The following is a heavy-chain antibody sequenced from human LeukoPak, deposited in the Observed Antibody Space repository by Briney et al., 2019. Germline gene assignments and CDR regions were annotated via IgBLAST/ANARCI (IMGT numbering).Heavy chain of an antibody. CDR3: AKIAPIAAAGAEWYFDL. CDR2: IKQDGSQK. CDR1: GFTFSSYW. D-gene: IGHD6-13*01. Sequence: PRGSLRLSCTASGFTFSSYWVGWVRQGPRKGLEWVANIKQDGSQKYYVDSVKGRFTISRDTARNSLFLQMIDLRAEDTAMYYCAKIAPIAAAGAEWYFDLWGRGTLVTVSS. J-gene: IGHJ2*01. V-gene: IGHV3-7*05.